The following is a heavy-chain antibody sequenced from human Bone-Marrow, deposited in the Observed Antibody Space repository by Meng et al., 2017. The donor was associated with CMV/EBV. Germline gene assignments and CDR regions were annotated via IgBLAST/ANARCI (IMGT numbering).Heavy chain of an antibody. J-gene: IGHJ6*02. D-gene: IGHD4-11*01. V-gene: IGHV1-69*10. CDR3: AGFHDYSKGYGMDV. CDR2: IIPILGIA. CDR1: GGTFSSYA. Sequence: SVKVSCKASGGTFSSYAISWVRQAPGQGLEWMGGIIPILGIANYAQKFQGRVTITADKSTSTAYMELSSLRSEDTAVYYCAGFHDYSKGYGMDVWGQGSTVTVSS.